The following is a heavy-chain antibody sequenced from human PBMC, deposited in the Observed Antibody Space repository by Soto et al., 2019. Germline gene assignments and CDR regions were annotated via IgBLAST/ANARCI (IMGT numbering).Heavy chain of an antibody. CDR1: GFTFSGFY. CDR2: ISSSGAYT. CDR3: TREKDYYFDY. Sequence: GGSLRLSCAASGFTFSGFYITWVRQAPGKGLEWVSYISSSGAYTKYADSVQGRFTISRDNAKNSVYLQMNSLRAEDTAVYYCTREKDYYFDYWGQGNLVTVSS. V-gene: IGHV3-11*06. J-gene: IGHJ4*02.